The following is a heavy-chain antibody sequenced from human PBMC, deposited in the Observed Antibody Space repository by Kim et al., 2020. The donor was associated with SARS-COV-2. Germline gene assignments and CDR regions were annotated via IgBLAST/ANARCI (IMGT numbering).Heavy chain of an antibody. CDR3: ARDWGYSYGDAYFDY. J-gene: IGHJ4*02. D-gene: IGHD5-18*01. Sequence: QKFPGRVTITADESTSTAYMELSSRGSEDTAVYYCARDWGYSYGDAYFDYWGQGTLVTVSS. V-gene: IGHV1-69*01.